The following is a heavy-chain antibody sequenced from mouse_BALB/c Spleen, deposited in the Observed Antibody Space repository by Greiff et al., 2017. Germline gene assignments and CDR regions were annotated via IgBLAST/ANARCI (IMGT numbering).Heavy chain of an antibody. CDR3: ARNGRQYGNYRYAMDY. D-gene: IGHD2-10*02. CDR1: GFTFSSFG. CDR2: ISSGSSTI. J-gene: IGHJ4*01. Sequence: EVMLVESGGGLVQPGGSRKLSCAASGFTFSSFGMHWVRQAPEKGLEWVAYISSGSSTIYYADTVKGRFTISRDNPKNTLFLQMTSLRSEDTAMYYCARNGRQYGNYRYAMDYWGQGTSVTVSS. V-gene: IGHV5-17*02.